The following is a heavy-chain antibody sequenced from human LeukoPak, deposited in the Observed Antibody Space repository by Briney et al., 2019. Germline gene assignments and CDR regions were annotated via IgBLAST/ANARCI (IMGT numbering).Heavy chain of an antibody. D-gene: IGHD7-27*01. CDR1: GYTFTTHD. CDR3: VRTPPNWGFDY. Sequence: ASVKVSCKASGYTFTTHDINWVRQATGQGLEWLGWMSPNSGDTGYAQKFQGRVTMASDSSISTAYMELSSLRSEDTAIYYCVRTPPNWGFDYWGQGTLVTVSS. J-gene: IGHJ4*02. CDR2: MSPNSGDT. V-gene: IGHV1-8*01.